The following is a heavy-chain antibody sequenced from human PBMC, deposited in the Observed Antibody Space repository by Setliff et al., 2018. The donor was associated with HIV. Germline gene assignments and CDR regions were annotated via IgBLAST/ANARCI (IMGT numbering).Heavy chain of an antibody. CDR3: VNPSGAMGDFDS. CDR1: GYSISSGYY. V-gene: IGHV4-38-2*01. Sequence: SETLSLTCAVSGYSISSGYYWGWILQPPGKGLEWIGSIYHSGSTYYNPSLKSRVTISIDTSKNQFSLQLTSVTAADTAVYYCVNPSGAMGDFDSWGQGTLVTVSS. D-gene: IGHD3-16*01. J-gene: IGHJ4*02. CDR2: IYHSGST.